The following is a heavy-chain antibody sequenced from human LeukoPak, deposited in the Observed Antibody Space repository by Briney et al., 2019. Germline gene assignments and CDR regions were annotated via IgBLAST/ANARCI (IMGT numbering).Heavy chain of an antibody. CDR2: IIPIFGTA. CDR1: GGTFSSYA. Sequence: ASVKVSCKASGGTFSSYAINWVRQAPGQGLEWMGGIIPIFGTANYAQKFQGRVTITADESTSTVYMELSSLRSEDTAVYYCARGTRGVWGSYRFEYWGQGTLVTVSS. V-gene: IGHV1-69*13. J-gene: IGHJ4*02. CDR3: ARGTRGVWGSYRFEY. D-gene: IGHD3-16*02.